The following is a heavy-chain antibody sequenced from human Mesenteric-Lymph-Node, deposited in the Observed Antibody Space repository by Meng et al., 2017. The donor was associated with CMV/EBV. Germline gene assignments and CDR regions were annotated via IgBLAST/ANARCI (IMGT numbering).Heavy chain of an antibody. CDR1: GGTFRSDT. Sequence: QVQLVQSVAEVKKPGASEKVSCKASGGTFRSDTISWVRQAPGQGLEWMGRIIPILGIANYAQKFQGRVTITADKSTSTAYMELSRLRSEDTAVYYCAGGIAAAGSRWFDPWGQGTLVTVSS. J-gene: IGHJ5*02. CDR2: IIPILGIA. V-gene: IGHV1-69*02. CDR3: AGGIAAAGSRWFDP. D-gene: IGHD6-13*01.